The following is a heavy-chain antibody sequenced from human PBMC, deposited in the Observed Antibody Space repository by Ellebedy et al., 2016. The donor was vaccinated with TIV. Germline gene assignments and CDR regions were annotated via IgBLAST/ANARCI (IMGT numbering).Heavy chain of an antibody. D-gene: IGHD3-16*01. CDR3: ARASPWGKGFDP. CDR2: INHSGST. Sequence: MPGGSLRLSCAVYGGSFSGYYWSWIRQSPGKGLEWIGEINHSGSTNYNPSLKSRVTISVDTSKNQFSLKLSSVTAADTAVYYCARASPWGKGFDPWGQGTLVTVSS. CDR1: GGSFSGYY. J-gene: IGHJ5*02. V-gene: IGHV4-34*01.